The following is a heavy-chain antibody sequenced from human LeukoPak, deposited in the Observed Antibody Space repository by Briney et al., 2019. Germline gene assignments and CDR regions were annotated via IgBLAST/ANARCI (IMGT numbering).Heavy chain of an antibody. V-gene: IGHV5-10-1*01. Sequence: GESLKISCKGSGYNFTSYWISWVRQLPGKGLEWKGRIDPSDSYTNYSPSFQGHVTISVDTSISTAYLQWSSLKASDTAMYYCARLRDGSIDYWGQGTLVTVSS. J-gene: IGHJ4*02. CDR2: IDPSDSYT. CDR3: ARLRDGSIDY. CDR1: GYNFTSYW.